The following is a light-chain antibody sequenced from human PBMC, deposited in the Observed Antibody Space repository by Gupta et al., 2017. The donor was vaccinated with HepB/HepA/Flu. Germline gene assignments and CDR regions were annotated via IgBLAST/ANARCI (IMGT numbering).Light chain of an antibody. Sequence: PGERATLSCRASQSVSGFLAWYQQKPGQAPRLLIYDASDRAAGIPARFSGSGSGTDFTLTISSLEPEDFAIYYCQQRGNWLTFGVVTKVEIK. CDR2: DAS. CDR1: QSVSGF. J-gene: IGKJ4*01. CDR3: QQRGNWLT. V-gene: IGKV3-11*01.